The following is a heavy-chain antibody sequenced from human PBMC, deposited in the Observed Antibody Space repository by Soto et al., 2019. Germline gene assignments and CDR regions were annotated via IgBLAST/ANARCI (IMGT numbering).Heavy chain of an antibody. CDR2: IKEDGSEI. D-gene: IGHD3-16*01. CDR3: ARDIGFDYVN. Sequence: XGSLRLSCAVAGFNVMSYWMSWVRQAPGKGLEWVASIKEDGSEIYYLHSVRGRFSISRDSAGNALHLTMNYLSAEDTGVYFCARDIGFDYVNWGQGTLVTVSS. J-gene: IGHJ4*02. V-gene: IGHV3-7*01. CDR1: GFNVMSYW.